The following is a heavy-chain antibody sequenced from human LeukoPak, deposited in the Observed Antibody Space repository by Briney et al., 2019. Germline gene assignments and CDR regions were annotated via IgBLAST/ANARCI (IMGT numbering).Heavy chain of an antibody. CDR2: IKEDGSEK. J-gene: IGHJ4*02. D-gene: IGHD2-2*01. CDR3: ARDGVVPAALDY. Sequence: PGGSLRLSCAASGFMFSSYWMSWVRQVPGKGLEWVADIKEDGSEKSYVDSVKGRFTISRDNAKNSLYLQMNSLRAEDTAVYYCARDGVVPAALDYWGQGTLVTVSS. V-gene: IGHV3-7*01. CDR1: GFMFSSYW.